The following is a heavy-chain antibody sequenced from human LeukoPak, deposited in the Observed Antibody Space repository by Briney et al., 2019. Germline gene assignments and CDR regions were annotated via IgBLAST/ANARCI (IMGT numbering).Heavy chain of an antibody. Sequence: GGSLRLSCAASGFTFSNYDMHWVRQATGKGLEWVSSIGIGGDRYYPDSVKGRFTISRDGGKNFLYLQMNSLRAGDTAVYYCVRGTTSGENWFDPWGRGTLVTVSS. J-gene: IGHJ5*02. V-gene: IGHV3-13*04. CDR3: VRGTTSGENWFDP. D-gene: IGHD1-1*01. CDR2: IGIGGDR. CDR1: GFTFSNYD.